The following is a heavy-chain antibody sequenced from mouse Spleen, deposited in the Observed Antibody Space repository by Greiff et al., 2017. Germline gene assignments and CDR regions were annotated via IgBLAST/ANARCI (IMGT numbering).Heavy chain of an antibody. V-gene: IGHV1-82*01. J-gene: IGHJ2*01. D-gene: IGHD2-4*01. Sequence: VQVVESGPELVKPGASVKISCKASGYAFSSSWMNWVKQRPGKGLEWIGRIYPGDGDTNYNGKFKGKATLTADKSSSTAYMQLSSLTSEDSAVYFCARRGMITTGFDYWGQGTTLTVSS. CDR3: ARRGMITTGFDY. CDR1: GYAFSSSW. CDR2: IYPGDGDT.